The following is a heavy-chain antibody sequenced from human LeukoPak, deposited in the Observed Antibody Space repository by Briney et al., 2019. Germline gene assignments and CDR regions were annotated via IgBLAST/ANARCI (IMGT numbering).Heavy chain of an antibody. CDR2: INGSGSFT. Sequence: PGGSLRLSCAASGFTFSNYVMGWVRQDPGKGLQWVSIINGSGSFTSYADSVKGRLTISRDNSKNTLYLQMNSLRAEDTAVYYCARGYSSRLYNWLDPWGQGTLVTVSS. D-gene: IGHD6-13*01. J-gene: IGHJ5*02. CDR3: ARGYSSRLYNWLDP. V-gene: IGHV3-23*05. CDR1: GFTFSNYV.